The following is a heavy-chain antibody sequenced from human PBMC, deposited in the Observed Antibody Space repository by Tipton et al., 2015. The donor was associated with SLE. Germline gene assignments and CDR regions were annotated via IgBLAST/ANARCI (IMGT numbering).Heavy chain of an antibody. CDR1: GGSISTYY. D-gene: IGHD1-26*01. V-gene: IGHV4-59*01. CDR2: VHYTGST. Sequence: LRLSCTVSGGSISTYYWSWIRQPPGKGLEWIGYVHYTGSTNYNPSIKSRVTMSLDTSKNQFSLNLISVTAADTAVYYCARAGFSGGYFAIDYWGQGTLVTVSS. CDR3: ARAGFSGGYFAIDY. J-gene: IGHJ4*02.